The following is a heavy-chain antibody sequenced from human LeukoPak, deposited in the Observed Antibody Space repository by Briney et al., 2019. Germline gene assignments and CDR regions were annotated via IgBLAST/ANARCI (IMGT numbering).Heavy chain of an antibody. J-gene: IGHJ6*02. CDR1: GFTFRSYD. Sequence: GSLRLSCAASGFTFRSYDMTWVRQGPGKGLEWLSAISAGSDVIYYADSVKGRFTTSRDNSKNTLYLQMNSLRAEDTAVYYCATSGLNYYHYGMDVWGQGTTVTVSS. V-gene: IGHV3-23*01. D-gene: IGHD3/OR15-3a*01. CDR3: ATSGLNYYHYGMDV. CDR2: ISAGSDVI.